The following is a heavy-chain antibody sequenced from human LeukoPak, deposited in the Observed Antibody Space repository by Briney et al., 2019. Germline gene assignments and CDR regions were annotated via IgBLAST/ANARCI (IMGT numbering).Heavy chain of an antibody. J-gene: IGHJ4*02. D-gene: IGHD1-26*01. V-gene: IGHV3-23*01. CDR1: GFTFSSYA. CDR3: AKANSGSYASFDY. CDR2: ISGSGGST. Sequence: GESLRLSCAASGFTFSSYAMSWVRQAPGKGLEWVSAISGSGGSTYYADSVKGRFTISRDNSKNTLYLQMNGLRAEDTAVYYCAKANSGSYASFDYWGQGTLVTVSS.